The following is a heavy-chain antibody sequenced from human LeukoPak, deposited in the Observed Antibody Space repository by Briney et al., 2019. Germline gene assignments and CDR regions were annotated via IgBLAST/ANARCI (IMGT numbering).Heavy chain of an antibody. CDR1: GGSISSGGYY. D-gene: IGHD6-13*01. V-gene: IGHV4-31*03. J-gene: IGHJ6*03. CDR3: ARVFWGAAAGRSYYYMDV. CDR2: IYYSGST. Sequence: PSQTLSLTCTVSGGSISSGGYYWSWIRQHPGKGLEWIGYIYYSGSTYYNPSLKSRVTISVYTSKNQFSLKLSSVTAADTAVYYCARVFWGAAAGRSYYYMDVWGKGTTVTVSS.